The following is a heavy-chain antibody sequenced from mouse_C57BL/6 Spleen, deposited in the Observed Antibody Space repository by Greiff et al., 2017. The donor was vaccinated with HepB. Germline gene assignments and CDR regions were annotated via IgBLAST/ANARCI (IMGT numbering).Heavy chain of an antibody. J-gene: IGHJ4*01. CDR3: ARDGNCDAMDY. CDR2: ISDGGSYT. D-gene: IGHD4-1*01. Sequence: EVKLMESGGGLVKPGGSLKLSCAASGFTFSSYAMSWVRQTPEKRLEWVATISDGGSYTYYPDNVKGRFTISRDNAKNNLYLQMSHLKSEDTAMYYCARDGNCDAMDYWGQGTSVTVSS. CDR1: GFTFSSYA. V-gene: IGHV5-4*01.